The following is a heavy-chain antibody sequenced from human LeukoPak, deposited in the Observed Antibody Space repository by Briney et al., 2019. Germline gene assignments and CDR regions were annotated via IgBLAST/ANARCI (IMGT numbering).Heavy chain of an antibody. V-gene: IGHV3-48*03. CDR1: GFTFSSYE. J-gene: IGHJ4*02. CDR3: ARSTTTSLFDY. D-gene: IGHD1-1*01. CDR2: ITSSGTSM. Sequence: GGSLRLSCAGSGFTFSSYEMNWVRQAPGKGLEWVSFITSSGTSMFYADSVKGRFTISRDNAKNSLYLQMNSLRAEDTAVYYCARSTTTSLFDYWGQGTLVTVSS.